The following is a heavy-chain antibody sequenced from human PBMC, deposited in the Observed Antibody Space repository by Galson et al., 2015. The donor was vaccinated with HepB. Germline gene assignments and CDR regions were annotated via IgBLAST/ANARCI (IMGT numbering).Heavy chain of an antibody. J-gene: IGHJ4*02. CDR2: INPLGGST. Sequence: SCKASGYTFTNYYVSWVRQAPGQGLEWIGLINPLGGSTVYEEQFQDRVTMTSDTSTDTAYLELNRLRLDDTAIYYCAVVVFGYFDYWGQGTLVTVSS. V-gene: IGHV1-46*03. CDR1: GYTFTNYY. CDR3: AVVVFGYFDY. D-gene: IGHD3-22*01.